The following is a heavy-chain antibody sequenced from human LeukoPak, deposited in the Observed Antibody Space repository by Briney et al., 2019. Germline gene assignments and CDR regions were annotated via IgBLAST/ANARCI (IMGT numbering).Heavy chain of an antibody. CDR2: IYYSGST. V-gene: IGHV4-59*01. CDR3: ARDNYDIFTGQDLTPDNWFDP. Sequence: SETLSLTCTVSGGSISSYYWSWIRQPPGKGLEWIGHIYYSGSTNYNPSLKSRVTISVDTSKNQFSLKLSSVTAADTAVYYCARDNYDIFTGQDLTPDNWFDPWGQGTLVTVSS. J-gene: IGHJ5*02. CDR1: GGSISSYY. D-gene: IGHD3-9*01.